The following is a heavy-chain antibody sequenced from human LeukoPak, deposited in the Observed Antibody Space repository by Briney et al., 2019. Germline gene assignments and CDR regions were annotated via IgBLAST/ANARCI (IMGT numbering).Heavy chain of an antibody. D-gene: IGHD3-22*01. J-gene: IGHJ3*02. V-gene: IGHV4-34*01. CDR2: INHIGST. CDR1: GASISSYY. CDR3: ARGGYDSRIFEI. Sequence: PSETLSLTCTVSGASISSYYLSWIRQPPGKGLEWIWEINHIGSTNYNPAPKRGVTITLDTSKKQFSLKLSSVTAADTAVYYCARGGYDSRIFEIWGQGTMVTVSS.